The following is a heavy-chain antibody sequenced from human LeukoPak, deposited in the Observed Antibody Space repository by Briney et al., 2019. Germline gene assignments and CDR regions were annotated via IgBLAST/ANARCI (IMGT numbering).Heavy chain of an antibody. CDR3: ARAGKGGYSSGWHTFDS. CDR2: IHYSGST. CDR1: GGSISTHY. D-gene: IGHD6-19*01. V-gene: IGHV4-59*11. J-gene: IGHJ4*02. Sequence: SETLSLTCTVSGGSISTHYWPWIRQPPGKGLEWIGYIHYSGSTYYNPSLKSRVTTSVDTSKNQFSLRLTSVTAADTAVYYCARAGKGGYSSGWHTFDSWGQGTLVTVSS.